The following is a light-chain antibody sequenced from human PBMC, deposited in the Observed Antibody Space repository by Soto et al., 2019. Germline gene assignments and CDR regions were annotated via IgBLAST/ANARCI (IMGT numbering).Light chain of an antibody. CDR2: AAS. CDR1: QDISND. CDR3: LQDYSSPIT. V-gene: IGKV1-6*02. J-gene: IGKJ5*01. Sequence: AIQLTQSPSSLSASVGDRITITCRASQDISNDLGWFQQKPGKAPKLLIYAASILQTGVSSRFSGSGSGSAFSLTITSLQPEDFATYYCLQDYSSPITFGQGTRLEIK.